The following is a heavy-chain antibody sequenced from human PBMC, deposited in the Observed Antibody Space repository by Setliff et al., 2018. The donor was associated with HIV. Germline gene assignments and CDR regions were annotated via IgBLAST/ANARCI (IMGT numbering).Heavy chain of an antibody. CDR3: ARGIAVAGPYFDY. CDR2: IYYSGSS. Sequence: PSETLSLTCTVSGGSISSGGYYWSWIRRHPGKGLEWIGYIYYSGSSKNTPSLKSRVTISVDTPKNEFSLKLSSMTAADTAVYYCARGIAVAGPYFDYWGQGTLVTVSS. D-gene: IGHD6-19*01. CDR1: GGSISSGGYY. V-gene: IGHV4-61*08. J-gene: IGHJ4*02.